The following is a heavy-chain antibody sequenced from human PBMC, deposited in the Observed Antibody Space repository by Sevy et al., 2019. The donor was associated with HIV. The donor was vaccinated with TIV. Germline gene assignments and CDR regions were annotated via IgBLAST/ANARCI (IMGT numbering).Heavy chain of an antibody. D-gene: IGHD3-9*01. V-gene: IGHV3-7*01. CDR3: ETDLSVFRYFGPQVYYYGMDV. J-gene: IGHJ6*02. CDR2: IKQDGSEK. CDR1: GFTFSSYW. Sequence: GGSLRLSCAASGFTFSSYWMSWVRQAPGKGLEWVANIKQDGSEKYYVDSVKGRFTISRDNAKNSLYLQMNSLRAEDTVVYYCETDLSVFRYFGPQVYYYGMDVWGQGTTVTVSS.